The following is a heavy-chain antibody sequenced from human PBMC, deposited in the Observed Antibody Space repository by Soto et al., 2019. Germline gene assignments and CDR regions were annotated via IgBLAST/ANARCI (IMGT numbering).Heavy chain of an antibody. D-gene: IGHD6-13*01. CDR3: ARDGIAFSFDP. J-gene: IGHJ5*02. CDR1: GFTFSSYS. Sequence: GGSLRLSCAASGFTFSSYSMNWVRQAPGKGLEWVSSISSSSSYIYYADSVKGRFTISRDNAKNSLYLQMSILRAEDTAVYYCARDGIAFSFDPWGQGTLVTVSS. CDR2: ISSSSSYI. V-gene: IGHV3-21*01.